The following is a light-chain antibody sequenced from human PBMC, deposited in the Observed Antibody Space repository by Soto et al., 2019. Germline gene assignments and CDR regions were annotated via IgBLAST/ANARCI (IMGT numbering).Light chain of an antibody. CDR1: QTFNNW. V-gene: IGKV1-5*03. CDR3: QHYNSYSEA. J-gene: IGKJ1*01. CDR2: KAS. Sequence: DIQITQSPSTLYGSVGDRVTITSRASQTFNNWLAGHQQKPGKAPKLLIYKASTLKSGVPSRFSYSGSGTELPLTISRRQPDDFSTYYSQHYNSYSEAFGQRTKGELK.